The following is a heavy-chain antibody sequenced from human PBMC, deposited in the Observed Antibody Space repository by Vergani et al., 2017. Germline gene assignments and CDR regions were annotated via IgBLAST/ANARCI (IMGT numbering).Heavy chain of an antibody. Sequence: QVQLVESGGGVVQPGGSLRLACAASGFSFRSNGMHWVRQAPGKGLEWVAFIRYVGGKTYYVDSVKGRFTISRDSSKNTVFLQMNRLRAEDTAVYYCAKMGSVVVTEVAHYFDYWGQGTLVTVSS. J-gene: IGHJ4*02. CDR3: AKMGSVVVTEVAHYFDY. D-gene: IGHD2-21*02. V-gene: IGHV3-30*02. CDR2: IRYVGGKT. CDR1: GFSFRSNG.